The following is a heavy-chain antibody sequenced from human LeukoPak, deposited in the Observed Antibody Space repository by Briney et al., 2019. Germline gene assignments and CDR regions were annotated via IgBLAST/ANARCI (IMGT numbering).Heavy chain of an antibody. CDR1: GYTFTSYY. D-gene: IGHD2-21*02. Sequence: ASVKVSCKASGYTFTSYYMHWVRQAPGQGLEWMGIINPSGGSTSYAQKFQGRVTMTRDTSTSTVYMELSSLRSEDTAAYYWARNRLVYGGGDLGGRGTLVTVSS. CDR2: INPSGGST. J-gene: IGHJ4*02. V-gene: IGHV1-46*01. CDR3: ARNRLVYGGGDL.